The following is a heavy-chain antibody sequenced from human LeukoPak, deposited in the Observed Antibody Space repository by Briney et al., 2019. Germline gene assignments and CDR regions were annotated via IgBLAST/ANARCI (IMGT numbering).Heavy chain of an antibody. CDR2: ISSSGTSI. CDR3: ARGRRGINPNTFDY. Sequence: GRSLRLSCVASGFTFSSYGMHWVRQAPGKGLEWVSYISSSGTSICYADSVKGRFTISRDNAKNSLYLQMNSLRAEDTAVYYCARGRRGINPNTFDYWGQGTLVTVSS. CDR1: GFTFSSYG. D-gene: IGHD3-16*01. J-gene: IGHJ4*02. V-gene: IGHV3-48*04.